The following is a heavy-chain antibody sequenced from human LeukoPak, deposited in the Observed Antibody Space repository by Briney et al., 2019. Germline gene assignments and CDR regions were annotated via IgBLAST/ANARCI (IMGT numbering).Heavy chain of an antibody. Sequence: GGSLRLSCAASGFSFSTSGMHWIRQAPGKGLEWVAFIQSDGGNEYYADSVKGRFTISRDHSKNTVHLQMNSLRAEDTAMYYCVRDGAHWDLDYWGQGTLVTVSS. CDR1: GFSFSTSG. CDR2: IQSDGGNE. CDR3: VRDGAHWDLDY. V-gene: IGHV3-30*02. J-gene: IGHJ4*02. D-gene: IGHD7-27*01.